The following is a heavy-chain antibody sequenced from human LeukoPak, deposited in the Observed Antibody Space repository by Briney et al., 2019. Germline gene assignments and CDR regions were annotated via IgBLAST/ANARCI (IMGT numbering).Heavy chain of an antibody. V-gene: IGHV1-46*01. CDR1: GYTFTSYY. CDR3: ARDGYDFWSGYYTFDY. Sequence: ASVKVSCKASGYTFTSYYMHWVRQAPGQGLEWMGIINPSGGSTSYAQKFQGRVTMTRDTSTSTVYMELSSLRSDDTAVYYCARDGYDFWSGYYTFDYWGQGTLVTVSS. D-gene: IGHD3-3*01. J-gene: IGHJ4*02. CDR2: INPSGGST.